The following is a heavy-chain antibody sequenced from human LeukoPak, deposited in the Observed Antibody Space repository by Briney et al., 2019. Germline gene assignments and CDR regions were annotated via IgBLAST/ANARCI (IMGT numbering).Heavy chain of an antibody. CDR1: GGSIGSSSYY. V-gene: IGHV4-39*01. D-gene: IGHD5-12*01. CDR2: IYYSGST. CDR3: ARLRYSGYLYDY. Sequence: SETLSLTCTVSGGSIGSSSYYWGWIRQPPGKGLEWIGSIYYSGSTYYNPSLKSRVTISVDTSKNQFSLKLSSVTAADTAVYYCARLRYSGYLYDYWGQGTLVTVSS. J-gene: IGHJ4*02.